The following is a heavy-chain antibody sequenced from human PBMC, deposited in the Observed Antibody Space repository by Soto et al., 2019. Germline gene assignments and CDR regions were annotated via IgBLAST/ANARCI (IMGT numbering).Heavy chain of an antibody. D-gene: IGHD5-12*01. J-gene: IGHJ3*02. CDR3: ARLARDGYNDAFDI. CDR1: AYSFTSYW. Sequence: PGKSRKIYCKGSAYSFTSYWIGWVRQMPGERLEWMGIIYPGDSDTRYSPSFQGQVTISADKSISTAYLQWSSLKASDTAMYYGARLARDGYNDAFDIWGQGTMVTVSS. V-gene: IGHV5-51*01. CDR2: IYPGDSDT.